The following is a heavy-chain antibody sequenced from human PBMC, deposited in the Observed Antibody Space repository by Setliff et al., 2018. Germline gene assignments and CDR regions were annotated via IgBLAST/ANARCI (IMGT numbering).Heavy chain of an antibody. D-gene: IGHD3-3*01. J-gene: IGHJ6*03. Sequence: SETLSLTCAASGGTFTYYYWTWIRQSPGKGLEWIGEINHSGSANYNPSLESRVTISIDTSKNQFSLSLTSVTAEDTAVYYCARMSGFQYIDVWDKGTTVTVSS. CDR3: ARMSGFQYIDV. CDR1: GGTFTYYY. CDR2: INHSGSA. V-gene: IGHV4-34*01.